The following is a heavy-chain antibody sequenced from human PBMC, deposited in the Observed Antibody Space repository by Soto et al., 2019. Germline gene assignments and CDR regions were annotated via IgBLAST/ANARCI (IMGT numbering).Heavy chain of an antibody. D-gene: IGHD3-3*01. V-gene: IGHV3-74*01. J-gene: IGHJ4*02. CDR3: SRVAFGAYYLDY. CDR1: GFTFSSYW. Sequence: EVQLVDSGGGLVQPGGSLRLSCAASGFTFSSYWIHWVRQAPGEGLVWVSRIKGDGITTNYADSVKGRFTISRDYDKNTVFLQMNSLRAEDTAVYYCSRVAFGAYYLDYWGQGTLVTVSS. CDR2: IKGDGITT.